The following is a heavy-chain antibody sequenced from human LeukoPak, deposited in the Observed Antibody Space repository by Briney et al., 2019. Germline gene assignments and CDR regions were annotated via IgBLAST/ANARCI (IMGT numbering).Heavy chain of an antibody. Sequence: GGSLRLSCAASGFTFRRYAMGWVRQAPGKGLEWVSGISGSGGSKYFADSVKGRFAISRDNSKHTLYLQVHSLRAEDTAVYECSKDVGGLITARWGFDYWGQGTLVTVSS. V-gene: IGHV3-23*01. CDR2: ISGSGGSK. D-gene: IGHD6-6*01. CDR3: SKDVGGLITARWGFDY. J-gene: IGHJ4*02. CDR1: GFTFRRYA.